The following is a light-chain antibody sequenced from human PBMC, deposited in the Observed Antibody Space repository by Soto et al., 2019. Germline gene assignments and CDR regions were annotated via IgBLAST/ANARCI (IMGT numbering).Light chain of an antibody. CDR3: QQYGSSPWT. J-gene: IGKJ1*01. V-gene: IGKV3-20*01. CDR1: QSVSSSS. CDR2: GSS. Sequence: EVVLTQSPGTLSLSPGERATLSCRASQSVSSSSLAWYQQKPGQAPRLLIYGSSRRATGIPDRFSGSGSGTDFTLTISRLEPEDFAVYYCQQYGSSPWTFGQGTKV.